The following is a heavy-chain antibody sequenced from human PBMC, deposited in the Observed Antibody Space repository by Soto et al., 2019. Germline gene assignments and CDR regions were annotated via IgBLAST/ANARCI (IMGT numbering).Heavy chain of an antibody. Sequence: PSETLSLTCTVSGGSIDTYYWIWIRQSAEKGLEWIGRIYIRGNTNYNPSLKSRVTMSIDTPKNQFSLNLTSVTAADTAIYYCARERTAFDRWGPGTLVTVSS. CDR1: GGSIDTYY. CDR3: ARERTAFDR. J-gene: IGHJ4*02. CDR2: IYIRGNT. D-gene: IGHD2-21*02. V-gene: IGHV4-4*07.